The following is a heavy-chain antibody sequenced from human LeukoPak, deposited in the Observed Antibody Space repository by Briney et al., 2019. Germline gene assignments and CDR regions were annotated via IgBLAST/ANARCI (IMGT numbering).Heavy chain of an antibody. J-gene: IGHJ4*02. CDR2: IKQDGSEK. CDR3: ASRAGYTGSWSAFDY. CDR1: TLTLNNYW. Sequence: GGSLRLSCTASTLTLNNYWMSWVRQAPGKGLEWVANIKQDGSEKYHVDSVKGRFTISRDNAKNSLYLKMNSLRAEDTAVYYCASRAGYTGSWSAFDYWGQGTLVTVSP. V-gene: IGHV3-7*05. D-gene: IGHD6-13*01.